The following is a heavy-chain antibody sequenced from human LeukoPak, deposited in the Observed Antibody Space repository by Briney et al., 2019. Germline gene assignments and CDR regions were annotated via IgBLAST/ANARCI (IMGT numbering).Heavy chain of an antibody. J-gene: IGHJ4*02. D-gene: IGHD3-16*02. V-gene: IGHV3-48*01. CDR2: ISRSGSTI. CDR3: AKDYLTFYDYVWGSYRLTGPFDY. Sequence: GGSLRLSCAASGFTFSSYNMNWVRQAPGKGLEWVSYISRSGSTIKFADSVKGRFTISRDNAKNSLYLQMNSLRAEDTAVYYCAKDYLTFYDYVWGSYRLTGPFDYWGQGTLVTVSS. CDR1: GFTFSSYN.